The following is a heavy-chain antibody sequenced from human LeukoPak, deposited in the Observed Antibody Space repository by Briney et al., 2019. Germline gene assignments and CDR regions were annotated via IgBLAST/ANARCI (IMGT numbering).Heavy chain of an antibody. CDR2: ISGSGGST. V-gene: IGHV3-23*01. CDR3: AKDPYDYVWGSYRYFDY. CDR1: GFTFSSYA. J-gene: IGHJ4*02. Sequence: GGSLRLSCAASGFTFSSYAMSWVRQAPGKGLEWVSAISGSGGSTYYADSAKGRFTISRDNSKNTLYLQMNSLRAEDTAVYYCAKDPYDYVWGSYRYFDYWGQGTLVTVSS. D-gene: IGHD3-16*02.